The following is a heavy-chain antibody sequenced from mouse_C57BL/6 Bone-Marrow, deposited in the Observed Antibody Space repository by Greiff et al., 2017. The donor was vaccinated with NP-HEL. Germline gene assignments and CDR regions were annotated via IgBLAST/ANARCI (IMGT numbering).Heavy chain of an antibody. V-gene: IGHV5-4*01. Sequence: EVQRVESGGGLVKPGGSLKLSCAASGFTFSSYAMSWVRQTPEKRLEWVATISDGGSYTYYPDNVKGRFTISRDNAKNNLYLQMSHLKSEDTAMYYCARSFYYGSYFDYWGQGTTLTVSS. J-gene: IGHJ2*01. CDR3: ARSFYYGSYFDY. D-gene: IGHD1-1*01. CDR2: ISDGGSYT. CDR1: GFTFSSYA.